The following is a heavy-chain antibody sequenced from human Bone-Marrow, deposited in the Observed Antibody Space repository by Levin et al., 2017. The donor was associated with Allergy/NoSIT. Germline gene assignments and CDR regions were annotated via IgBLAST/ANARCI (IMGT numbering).Heavy chain of an antibody. Sequence: LSLTCAASGFTFSSSSIHWVRQAPGKGLEWVAVISHDGTNEYYAESVKGRFTISRDNSKNTLYLQMNSLRAEDTAVYYCARDPYGGNGYYYYMDVWGKGTTVTVSS. V-gene: IGHV3-30-3*01. CDR1: GFTFSSSS. CDR3: ARDPYGGNGYYYYMDV. CDR2: ISHDGTNE. J-gene: IGHJ6*03. D-gene: IGHD4-23*01.